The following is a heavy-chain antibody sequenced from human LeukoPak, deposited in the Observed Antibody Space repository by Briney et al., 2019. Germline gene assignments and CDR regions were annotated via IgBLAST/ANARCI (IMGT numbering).Heavy chain of an antibody. CDR1: GGSFSGYY. V-gene: IGHV4-34*01. J-gene: IGHJ4*02. CDR2: INHSGST. Sequence: SETLSLTCAVYGGSFSGYYWSWIRQPPGKGLEWIGEINHSGSTNYNPSLKSRVTISVDTSENQFSLKLSSVTAADTAVYYCARAEDYWGQGTLVTVSS. CDR3: ARAEDY.